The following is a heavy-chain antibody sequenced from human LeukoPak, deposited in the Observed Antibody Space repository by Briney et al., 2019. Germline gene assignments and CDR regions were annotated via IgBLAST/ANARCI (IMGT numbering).Heavy chain of an antibody. CDR1: GGSISTYY. V-gene: IGHV4-59*01. CDR3: AGGDYYYYGMDV. J-gene: IGHJ6*02. CDR2: IYYSGST. Sequence: PSETLSLTCTVSGGSISTYYWSWIRQPPGKGLEWIGYIYYSGSTSYNPSLESRVTISVDTSKNQFSLKLSSVTAADTAVYYCAGGDYYYYGMDVWGQGTTVTVSX.